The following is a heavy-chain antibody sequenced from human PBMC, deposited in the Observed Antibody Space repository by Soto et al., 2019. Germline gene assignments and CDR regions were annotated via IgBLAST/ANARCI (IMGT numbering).Heavy chain of an antibody. D-gene: IGHD4-17*01. CDR2: IYYSGST. V-gene: IGHV4-59*08. CDR3: ARPDYGADDAFDI. J-gene: IGHJ3*02. Sequence: SETLSLTCTVSGASISSYYCSWIRQPPGKGLEWIGYIYYSGSTNYNPSLKSRVTISVDTSKNQFSLKLSSVTAADTAVYYCARPDYGADDAFDIWGQGTMVTVS. CDR1: GASISSYY.